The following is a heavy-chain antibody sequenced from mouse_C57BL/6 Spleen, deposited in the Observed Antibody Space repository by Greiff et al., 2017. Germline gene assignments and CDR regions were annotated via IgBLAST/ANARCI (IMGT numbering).Heavy chain of an antibody. CDR3: ARAGLRRGGDAMDY. Sequence: EVKLMESGGDLVKPGGSLKLSCAASGFTFSSYGMSWVRQTPDKRLEWVATISSGGSYTYYPDSVKGRFTISRDNAKNTLYLQMSSLKSEDTAMYYCARAGLRRGGDAMDYWGQGTSVTVSS. V-gene: IGHV5-6*01. CDR2: ISSGGSYT. CDR1: GFTFSSYG. J-gene: IGHJ4*01. D-gene: IGHD2-4*01.